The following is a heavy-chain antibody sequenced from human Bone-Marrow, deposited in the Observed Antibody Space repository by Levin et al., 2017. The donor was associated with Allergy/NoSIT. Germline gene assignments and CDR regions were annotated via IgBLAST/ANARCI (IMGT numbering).Heavy chain of an antibody. Sequence: PGGSLRLSCVGSGFTFSNYPIHWVRQSPRRGLEWVALLSSDGSMTWYAGSVQGRFHISRDNSNNTVFLQMSNLRPDDTAVYYCVRARSKIGTSGYYFGFLYWGQGTLVTVSS. J-gene: IGHJ1*01. CDR3: VRARSKIGTSGYYFGFLY. D-gene: IGHD3-22*01. V-gene: IGHV3-30-3*01. CDR1: GFTFSNYP. CDR2: LSSDGSMT.